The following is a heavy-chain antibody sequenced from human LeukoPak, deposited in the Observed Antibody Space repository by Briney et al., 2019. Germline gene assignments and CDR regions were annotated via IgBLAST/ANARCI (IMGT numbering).Heavy chain of an antibody. CDR2: IYHSGST. CDR3: ARDRGATVVTPPDYNWFDP. Sequence: SETLSLTCTVSGGSISSSSYYWGWIRQPPGKGLEWIGSIYHSGSTYYNPSLKSRVTISVDTSKNQFSLKLSSVTAADTAVYYCARDRGATVVTPPDYNWFDPWGQGTLVTVSS. V-gene: IGHV4-39*07. CDR1: GGSISSSSYY. D-gene: IGHD4-23*01. J-gene: IGHJ5*02.